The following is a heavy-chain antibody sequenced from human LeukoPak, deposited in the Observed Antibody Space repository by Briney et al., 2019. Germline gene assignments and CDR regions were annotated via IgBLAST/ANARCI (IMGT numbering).Heavy chain of an antibody. J-gene: IGHJ4*02. V-gene: IGHV4-30-2*01. D-gene: IGHD2-2*01. CDR3: ARREGYCSSTSCQYPFDY. CDR1: GGSISSGGYY. Sequence: SETLSLTCTVSGGSISSGGYYWSWIRQPPGKGLEWIGYIYHSGGTYYNPSLKSRVTISVDRSKNQFSLKLSSVTAADTAVYYCARREGYCSSTSCQYPFDYWGQGTLVTVSS. CDR2: IYHSGGT.